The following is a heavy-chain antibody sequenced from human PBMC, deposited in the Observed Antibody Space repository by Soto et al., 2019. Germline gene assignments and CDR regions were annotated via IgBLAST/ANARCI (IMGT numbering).Heavy chain of an antibody. Sequence: EVQVLESGGGLVQPGGSLRLSCEGSGFTVSSHAMTWIRQAPGKGPEWVSTITADGGTYYADSVKGRFAMSSGTSESTLYLQMNSLGAEDTAAYYCAPHVSCSGGSCQYDAFAIRGEGTMVTVSS. V-gene: IGHV3-23*01. CDR1: GFTVSSHA. J-gene: IGHJ3*02. CDR3: APHVSCSGGSCQYDAFAI. D-gene: IGHD2-15*01. CDR2: ITADGGT.